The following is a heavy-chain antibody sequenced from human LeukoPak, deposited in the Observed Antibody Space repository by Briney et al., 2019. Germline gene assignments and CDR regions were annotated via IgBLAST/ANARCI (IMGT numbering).Heavy chain of an antibody. D-gene: IGHD2-15*01. CDR2: IGGSGGST. V-gene: IGHV3-23*01. CDR1: GFTFSSYA. J-gene: IGHJ5*02. CDR3: AKTYCSGGSCYGTRGPWFDP. Sequence: GGSLRLSCAASGFTFSSYAMSWVRQAPGKGLEWVSAIGGSGGSTYYADSVKGRFTISRDNSKNTLYLQMNSLRAEDTAVYYCAKTYCSGGSCYGTRGPWFDPWGQGTLVTVSS.